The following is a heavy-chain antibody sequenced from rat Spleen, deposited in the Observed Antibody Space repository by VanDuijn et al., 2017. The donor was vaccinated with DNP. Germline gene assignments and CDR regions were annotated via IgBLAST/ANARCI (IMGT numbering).Heavy chain of an antibody. D-gene: IGHD1-9*01. J-gene: IGHJ1*01. CDR1: GFIFSNYD. CDR2: ISSSGGSST. V-gene: IGHV5-25*01. Sequence: EVQLVESGGGLVQPGRSLKLSCAASGFIFSNYDMAWVRQAPTKGLEWVASISSSGGSSTYYRDSVKGRFTISRDNAKSTLYLQMDSLRPEDTATYYCARHGSYGYNSYWYFDFWGPGTMVTVSS. CDR3: ARHGSYGYNSYWYFDF.